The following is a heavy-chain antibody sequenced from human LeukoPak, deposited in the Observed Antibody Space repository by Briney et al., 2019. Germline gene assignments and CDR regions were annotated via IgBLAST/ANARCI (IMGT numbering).Heavy chain of an antibody. V-gene: IGHV3-23*01. Sequence: PGGSLRLSCAASGFTFRSYTMAWVRQAPGKGLEWVSVITGSGDNTHYADSVKGRFTISRDNSKNTLYLQMNSLRAEDTAVYYCAKELLWFGESMDFDYWGQGTLVTVSS. D-gene: IGHD3-10*01. J-gene: IGHJ4*02. CDR3: AKELLWFGESMDFDY. CDR1: GFTFRSYT. CDR2: ITGSGDNT.